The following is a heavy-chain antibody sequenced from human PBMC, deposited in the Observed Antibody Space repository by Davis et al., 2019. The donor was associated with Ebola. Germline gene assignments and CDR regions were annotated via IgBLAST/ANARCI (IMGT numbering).Heavy chain of an antibody. CDR3: ARDRGGYCSGFTCLDAFDI. Sequence: ASVKVSCKASGGTFSSYAISWVRQAPGQGLEWMGIINPSGGSTSYAQKFQGRVTMTRNTSISTAFMELTRLTSDDTAVYHCARDRGGYCSGFTCLDAFDIWGQGTMVTVSS. V-gene: IGHV1-46*01. J-gene: IGHJ3*02. CDR2: INPSGGST. CDR1: GGTFSSYA. D-gene: IGHD2-15*01.